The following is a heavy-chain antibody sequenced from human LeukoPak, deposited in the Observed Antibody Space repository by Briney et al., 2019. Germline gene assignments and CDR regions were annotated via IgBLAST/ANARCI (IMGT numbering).Heavy chain of an antibody. Sequence: TSETLSLTCAVYGGSFSGYYWGWIRQPPGKGLEWIGEINHSGSTNYNPSLKSRVTISVDTSKNQFSLKLSSVTAADTAVYYCARVRTYSSGWFIDYWGQGTLVTVSS. CDR2: INHSGST. CDR1: GGSFSGYY. V-gene: IGHV4-34*01. D-gene: IGHD6-19*01. CDR3: ARVRTYSSGWFIDY. J-gene: IGHJ4*02.